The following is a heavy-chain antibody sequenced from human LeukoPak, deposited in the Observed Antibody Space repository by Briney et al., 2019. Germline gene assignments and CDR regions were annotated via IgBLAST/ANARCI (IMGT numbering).Heavy chain of an antibody. CDR2: IYHSGST. CDR3: ARLLGPYQLLSGIGY. CDR1: GGSISSGGYY. J-gene: IGHJ4*02. D-gene: IGHD2-2*01. V-gene: IGHV4-30-2*01. Sequence: PSQTLSLTCTVSGGSISSGGYYWSWIRQPPGKGLEWIGYIYHSGSTYYNPSLKSRVTISVDRSKNQFSLKLSSVTAADTAVYYCARLLGPYQLLSGIGYWGQGTLVTVSS.